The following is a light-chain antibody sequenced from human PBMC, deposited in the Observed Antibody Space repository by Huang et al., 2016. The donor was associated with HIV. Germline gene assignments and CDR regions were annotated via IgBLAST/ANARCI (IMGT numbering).Light chain of an antibody. J-gene: IGKJ2*01. V-gene: IGKV2-24*01. CDR1: QTLVHGDGTTY. CDR3: AQATQFPFT. CDR2: EVS. Sequence: EIVMTQRPHSLPVALGQVASISCRSSQTLVHGDGTTYLSWLHQRPGQPPRLLIYEVSNRFSGVPGRSSGSGAGTDVTLTISRVQPEDVGFYFCAQATQFPFTFGQGTKLEI.